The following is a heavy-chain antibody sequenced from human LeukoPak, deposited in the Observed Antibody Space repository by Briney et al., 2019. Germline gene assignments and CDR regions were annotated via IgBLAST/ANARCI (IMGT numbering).Heavy chain of an antibody. CDR1: GGTFSSYA. V-gene: IGHV1-69*13. D-gene: IGHD6-13*01. J-gene: IGHJ1*01. CDR2: LIPIFGTA. CDR3: ARGPTGSAAAGTGYFQH. Sequence: SVKVSCKASGGTFSSYAISWVRQTPGQGLEWMGGLIPIFGTANYAQKFQGRVTITADESTSTAYMELSSLRSEDTAVYYCARGPTGSAAAGTGYFQHWGQGTLVTVSS.